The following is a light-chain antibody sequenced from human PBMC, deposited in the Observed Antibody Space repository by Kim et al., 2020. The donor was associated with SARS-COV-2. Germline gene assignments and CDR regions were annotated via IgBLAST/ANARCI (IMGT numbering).Light chain of an antibody. V-gene: IGLV1-44*01. J-gene: IGLJ7*01. CDR3: AAWDDSLSGAV. Sequence: TIACSATSPTTLNXVVNCIQPXPXTAPQLPIYDNNLRPSGVPGRFSGSKSGTSASLAISGLQSEDEADYYCAAWDDSLSGAVFGGGTQLTVL. CDR2: DNN. CDR1: SPTTLNXV.